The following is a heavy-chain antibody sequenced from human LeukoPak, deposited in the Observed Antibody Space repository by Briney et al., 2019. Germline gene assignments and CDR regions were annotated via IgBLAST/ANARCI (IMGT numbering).Heavy chain of an antibody. Sequence: GESLKISCKGSGYSFTSYWISWVRQMPGKGLEGMGRIDPSDSYTNYGPSFQGHVTISADKSISTAYLQWSSLKASDTAMYYCARRPYFDYGEEDYWGQGTLVTVSS. CDR1: GYSFTSYW. D-gene: IGHD4-17*01. V-gene: IGHV5-10-1*01. J-gene: IGHJ4*02. CDR3: ARRPYFDYGEEDY. CDR2: IDPSDSYT.